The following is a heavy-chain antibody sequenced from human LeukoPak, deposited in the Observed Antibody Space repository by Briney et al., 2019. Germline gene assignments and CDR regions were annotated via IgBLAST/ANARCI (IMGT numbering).Heavy chain of an antibody. CDR1: GGSISSYY. CDR2: IYYSGST. V-gene: IGHV4-39*07. Sequence: SETLSLTCTVSGGSISSYYWGWIRQPPGKGLEWIGSIYYSGSTYYNPSLKSRVTISVDTSKNQFSLKLSSVTAADTAVYYCAREGRFLEWLYSFDYWGQGTLVTVSS. CDR3: AREGRFLEWLYSFDY. J-gene: IGHJ4*02. D-gene: IGHD3-3*01.